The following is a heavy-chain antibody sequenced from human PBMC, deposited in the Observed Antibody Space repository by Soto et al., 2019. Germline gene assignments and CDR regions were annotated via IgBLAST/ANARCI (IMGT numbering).Heavy chain of an antibody. V-gene: IGHV1-18*01. CDR3: ARVLDYGDYPTYYFDY. D-gene: IGHD4-17*01. CDR2: ISAYNGNT. Sequence: ASVKVSCKASGYTFTSYGISWVRQAPGQGLEWMGWISAYNGNTNYAQKLQGRVTMTTDTSTSTAYMELRSLRSDDTAVYYCARVLDYGDYPTYYFDYWGQGTLVTVSS. CDR1: GYTFTSYG. J-gene: IGHJ4*02.